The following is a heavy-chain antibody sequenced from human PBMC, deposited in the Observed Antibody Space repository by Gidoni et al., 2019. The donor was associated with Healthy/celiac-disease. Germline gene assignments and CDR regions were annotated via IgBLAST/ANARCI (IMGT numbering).Heavy chain of an antibody. J-gene: IGHJ4*02. CDR2: ISGSGGST. Sequence: EVQLLESGGGLVQPGGSLRLSCAASGFTFSSYAMSWVRQAPGKGLEWVSAISGSGGSTYYADSVKGRFTISRDNSKNTLYLQMNSLRAEDTAVYYCAKDLRYYYGSGSYWDYWGQGTLVTVSS. V-gene: IGHV3-23*01. CDR3: AKDLRYYYGSGSYWDY. D-gene: IGHD3-10*01. CDR1: GFTFSSYA.